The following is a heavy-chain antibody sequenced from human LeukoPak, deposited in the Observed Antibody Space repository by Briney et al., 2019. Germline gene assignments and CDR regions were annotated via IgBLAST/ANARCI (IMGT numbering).Heavy chain of an antibody. D-gene: IGHD3-22*01. J-gene: IGHJ4*02. CDR2: IYYSGST. V-gene: IGHV4-39*07. CDR1: GGSISSSSYY. Sequence: PSETLSLTCTVSGGSISSSSYYWGWIRQPPGKGLEWIGSIYYSGSTYYNPSLKSRVTISVDTSKNQFSLKLSSVTAADTAVYYCARDYFDSRGYTYIDYWGQGTLVTVFS. CDR3: ARDYFDSRGYTYIDY.